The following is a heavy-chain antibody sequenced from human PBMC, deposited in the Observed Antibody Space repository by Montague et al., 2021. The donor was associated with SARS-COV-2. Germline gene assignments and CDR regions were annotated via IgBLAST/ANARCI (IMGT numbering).Heavy chain of an antibody. D-gene: IGHD1-26*01. CDR3: ARKGSGRPDLAY. Sequence: SETLSLTCVVPCDCMSTDNGSTRVRLPLGKGQDRVGDIYHTVSTKYKPSLKSRVSMSVDKSWNQFSLRLTSVTAADTAIYYCARKGSGRPDLAYWGQGTLVTVSS. CDR1: CDCMSTDNG. V-gene: IGHV4-4*02. J-gene: IGHJ4*02. CDR2: IYHTVST.